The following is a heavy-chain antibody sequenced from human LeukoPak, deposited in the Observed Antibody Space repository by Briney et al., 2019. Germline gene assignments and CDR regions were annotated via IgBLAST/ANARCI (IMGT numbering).Heavy chain of an antibody. V-gene: IGHV5-51*01. Sequence: GESLKISCQGSGYSFTSRWIAWVRQMPGKALEWMGIIYPDDSDIRYNPSFQGQVTKSADKSVNVAYLQWSSLKASDTAMYYCATLSNYGDFFDFWGQGTLVTVSS. J-gene: IGHJ4*02. CDR1: GYSFTSRW. CDR2: IYPDDSDI. D-gene: IGHD4-17*01. CDR3: ATLSNYGDFFDF.